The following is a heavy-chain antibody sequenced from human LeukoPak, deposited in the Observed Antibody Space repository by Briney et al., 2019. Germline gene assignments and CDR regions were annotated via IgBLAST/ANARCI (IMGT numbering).Heavy chain of an antibody. CDR3: ARTPADGDWFDP. Sequence: GGSLRLSCAASGFTFSSNGMHWVRQAPGKGLEWVAVIWFDGSKKYYADSVKGRFTISRDNSKNTLDLQMDSLRAEDTAVYYCARTPADGDWFDPWGQGTLVTVSS. CDR1: GFTFSSNG. CDR2: IWFDGSKK. V-gene: IGHV3-33*01. D-gene: IGHD2-2*01. J-gene: IGHJ5*02.